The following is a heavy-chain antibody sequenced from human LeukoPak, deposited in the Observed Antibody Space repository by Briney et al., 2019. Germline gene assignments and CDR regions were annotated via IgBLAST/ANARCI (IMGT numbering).Heavy chain of an antibody. CDR2: ISSSSSYI. CDR3: ARGGDYYDFWSGYYNDY. Sequence: GGSLRLSCAASGFTFSSYSMNWVRQAPGKGLEWVSSISSSSSYIYYADSVKGRFTISRDNAKNSLYLQMNSLRAEDTAVYYCARGGDYYDFWSGYYNDYWGRGTLVTVSS. CDR1: GFTFSSYS. V-gene: IGHV3-21*01. D-gene: IGHD3-3*01. J-gene: IGHJ4*02.